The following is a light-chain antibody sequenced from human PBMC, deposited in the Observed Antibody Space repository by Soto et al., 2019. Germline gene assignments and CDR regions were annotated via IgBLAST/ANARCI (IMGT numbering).Light chain of an antibody. CDR1: QTVTSNY. Sequence: TVLTQSPGSVSLSPGERATLSCRTTQTVTSNYLAWYQQKPGQAPRLLIYGVFNRATGIPDRFSGSGSGAEFTLTISGLEPEDSAVYYCQHYSGSPRTFGQGTKLEIK. J-gene: IGKJ2*01. V-gene: IGKV3-20*01. CDR3: QHYSGSPRT. CDR2: GVF.